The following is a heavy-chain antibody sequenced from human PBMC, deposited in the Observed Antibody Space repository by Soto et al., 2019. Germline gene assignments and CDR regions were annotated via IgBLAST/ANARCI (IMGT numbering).Heavy chain of an antibody. J-gene: IGHJ4*02. CDR3: AKSWSVLRFLEWATPTGRTAEFDY. Sequence: PGGSLRLSCAASGFTFSSYSMNWVRQAPGKGLEWVSYISSSISTIYYADSVKGRFTISRDNAKNTLYLQMNSLRVEDTAVYYCAKSWSVLRFLEWATPTGRTAEFDYWGQGTLVTVSS. V-gene: IGHV3-48*01. CDR1: GFTFSSYS. D-gene: IGHD3-3*01. CDR2: ISSSISTI.